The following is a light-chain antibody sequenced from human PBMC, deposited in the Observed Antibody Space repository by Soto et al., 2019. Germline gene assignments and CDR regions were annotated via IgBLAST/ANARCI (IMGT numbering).Light chain of an antibody. CDR2: AAS. Sequence: IVMTQSPATLSVSPGERATLSCRASQSLRSNLAWYQQKPGQAPRLLIYAASTRATSIPARFSGSGSGTEFTLTISSLQSEDSAVYYCQQYNNWWTFGQGTKVEIK. V-gene: IGKV3-15*01. CDR1: QSLRSN. J-gene: IGKJ1*01. CDR3: QQYNNWWT.